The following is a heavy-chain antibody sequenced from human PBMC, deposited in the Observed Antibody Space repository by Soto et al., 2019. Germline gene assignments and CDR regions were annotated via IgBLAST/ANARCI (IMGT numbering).Heavy chain of an antibody. V-gene: IGHV4-39*01. CDR2: IYYSGST. CDR1: GGSISSSSYY. D-gene: IGHD2-15*01. CDR3: ARLGYCSGGSCYLGAFDI. Sequence: SETLSLTCTVSGGSISSSSYYWGWIRQPPGKGLEWIGSIYYSGSTYYNPSLKSRVTISVDTSKNQFSLKLSSVTAADTAVYYCARLGYCSGGSCYLGAFDIWGQGTMVTVSS. J-gene: IGHJ3*02.